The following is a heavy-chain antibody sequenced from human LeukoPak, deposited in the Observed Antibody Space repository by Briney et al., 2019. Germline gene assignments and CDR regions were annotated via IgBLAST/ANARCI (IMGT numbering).Heavy chain of an antibody. CDR3: AREDFFSSGSLDY. D-gene: IGHD2-15*01. CDR1: GFTFSSYV. Sequence: PGGSLRLSCAASGFTFSSYVMHWVRQAPGKGLEWVAFISYDGSNKYYADSVKGRFTISRDNSKNTLYLQMNNLRAEDTAVYYCAREDFFSSGSLDYWGQGTLVTVSS. V-gene: IGHV3-30*03. J-gene: IGHJ4*02. CDR2: ISYDGSNK.